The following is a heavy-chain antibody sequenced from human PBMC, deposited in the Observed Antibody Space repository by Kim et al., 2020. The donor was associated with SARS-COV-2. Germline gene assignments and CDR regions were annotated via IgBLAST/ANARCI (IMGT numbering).Heavy chain of an antibody. D-gene: IGHD3-3*01. CDR3: ARIRALGEYYDFWSGYYLSGGGYMDV. Sequence: SETLSLTCTVSGGSISSYYWSWIRQPPGKGLEWIGYIYYSGSTNYNPSLKSRVTISVDTSKNQFSLKLSSVTAADTAVYYCARIRALGEYYDFWSGYYLSGGGYMDVWGKGTTVTVSS. CDR1: GGSISSYY. CDR2: IYYSGST. V-gene: IGHV4-59*01. J-gene: IGHJ6*03.